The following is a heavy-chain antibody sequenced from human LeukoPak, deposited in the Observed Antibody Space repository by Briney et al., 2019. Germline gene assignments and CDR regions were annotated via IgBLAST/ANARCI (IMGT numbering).Heavy chain of an antibody. D-gene: IGHD2/OR15-2a*01. CDR2: IHHSGST. Sequence: PSETLSLTCGVSGGSISSSNWWSWVRQPPGKGLEWIGEIHHSGSTNYNPSLKSRVTISVDKSKNQFSLKLSSVTAADTAVYYCARDQGVLDAFDIWGQGTMVTVSS. CDR3: ARDQGVLDAFDI. J-gene: IGHJ3*02. V-gene: IGHV4-4*02. CDR1: GGSISSSNW.